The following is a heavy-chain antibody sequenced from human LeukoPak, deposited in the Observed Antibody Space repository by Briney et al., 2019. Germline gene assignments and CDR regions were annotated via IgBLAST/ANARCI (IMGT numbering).Heavy chain of an antibody. Sequence: SETLSLTRTVSGGSISSYYWSWIRQPPGKGLEWIGYIYYSGSTNYNPSLKSRVTISVDTSKNQFSLKLSSVTAADTAVYYCARGPERWLQLGFDYWGQGTLVTVSS. CDR3: ARGPERWLQLGFDY. J-gene: IGHJ4*02. V-gene: IGHV4-59*01. CDR2: IYYSGST. D-gene: IGHD5-24*01. CDR1: GGSISSYY.